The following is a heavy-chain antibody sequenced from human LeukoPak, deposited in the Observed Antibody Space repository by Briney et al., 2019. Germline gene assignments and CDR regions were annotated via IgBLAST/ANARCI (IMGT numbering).Heavy chain of an antibody. CDR2: IRGDAGST. V-gene: IGHV3-23*01. CDR1: GFTFSSYA. Sequence: GGSLRLSCAASGFTFSSYAMTWVRQAPGKGLEWVSSIRGDAGSTYYADSVRGRFTISRDNSKNTVYLQRNSLRAEDTAVYYCAKDVVLSGWDFVHWGQGTLVTVSS. CDR3: AKDVVLSGWDFVH. D-gene: IGHD6-19*01. J-gene: IGHJ1*01.